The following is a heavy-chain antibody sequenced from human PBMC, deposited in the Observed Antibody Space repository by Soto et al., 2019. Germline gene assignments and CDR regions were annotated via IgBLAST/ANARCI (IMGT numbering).Heavy chain of an antibody. CDR2: ISPYDGST. D-gene: IGHD2-2*01. J-gene: IGHJ4*02. CDR1: GYNFTKYG. V-gene: IGHV1-18*01. CDR3: VRDRVYCSIGPSYRSGASFEF. Sequence: QVQMLQSGGEVKRPGASVKVSCKASGYNFTKYGITWVRQAPGQGLEWVGWISPYDGSTYYVPTFQGGVTLTTDTSTGTAYMDLGSVRSDDTAVYYCVRDRVYCSIGPSYRSGASFEFWGQGTLVTVSS.